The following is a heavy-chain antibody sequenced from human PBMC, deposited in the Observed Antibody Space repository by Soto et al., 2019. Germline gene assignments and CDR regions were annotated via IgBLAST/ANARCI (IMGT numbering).Heavy chain of an antibody. Sequence: QVQLQQWGAGLLKPSETLSLTCAVYGGSFSGYYWSWIRQPPGKGLEWIGEINHSGSTNYNPSHKSRVTISVGTSKNQFSLKLSSVTAADAAVDYCASPPQFCSGGSCYASGYWGQGTLVTVSS. CDR1: GGSFSGYY. CDR3: ASPPQFCSGGSCYASGY. V-gene: IGHV4-34*01. CDR2: INHSGST. D-gene: IGHD2-15*01. J-gene: IGHJ4*02.